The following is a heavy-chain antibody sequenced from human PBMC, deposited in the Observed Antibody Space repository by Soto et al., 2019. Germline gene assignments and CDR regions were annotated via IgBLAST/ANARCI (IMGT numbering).Heavy chain of an antibody. D-gene: IGHD3-10*02. J-gene: IGHJ1*01. Sequence: EVQLLESGGGLVQPGGSLRLSCAASGFTFGSYAMSWVRQAPGRGLEWVSAVSATGGSTYYADSAKGRFTIPRDNSKNTLYRQMNSLRAEDTAVYYCAKGGMTTRTYVYFPHWGHGTLVTVAS. CDR3: AKGGMTTRTYVYFPH. CDR1: GFTFGSYA. V-gene: IGHV3-23*01. CDR2: VSATGGST.